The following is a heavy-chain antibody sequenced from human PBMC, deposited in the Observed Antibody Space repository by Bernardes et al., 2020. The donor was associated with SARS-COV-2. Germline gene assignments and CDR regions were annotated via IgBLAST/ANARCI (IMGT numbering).Heavy chain of an antibody. Sequence: SVKVSCKTSGNTFTSYAVIWVRQAPGQGLECMGGIIPLFGTTNYAQNFQGRVTIAADESTSTVYMELNSLRSEDTAVYYCATAIAVAGTFVSYYYYYGMDVWGQGTTVTVSS. V-gene: IGHV1-69*13. CDR3: ATAIAVAGTFVSYYYYYGMDV. CDR2: IIPLFGTT. CDR1: GNTFTSYA. D-gene: IGHD6-19*01. J-gene: IGHJ6*02.